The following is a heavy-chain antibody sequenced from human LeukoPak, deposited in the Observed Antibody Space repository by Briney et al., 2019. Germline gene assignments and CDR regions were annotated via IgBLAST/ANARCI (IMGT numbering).Heavy chain of an antibody. CDR3: AKDRRSYGGTSFDS. J-gene: IGHJ4*02. Sequence: GGSLRLSCAASGFSFSNYGMSWVRQAPGEGLEWVSAISDSTWYADSVKGRFTISRDSSQNTVYLQMSSLRAEDTAVYYCAKDRRSYGGTSFDSWGQGTLVTVSS. CDR1: GFSFSNYG. D-gene: IGHD4-23*01. CDR2: ISDST. V-gene: IGHV3-23*01.